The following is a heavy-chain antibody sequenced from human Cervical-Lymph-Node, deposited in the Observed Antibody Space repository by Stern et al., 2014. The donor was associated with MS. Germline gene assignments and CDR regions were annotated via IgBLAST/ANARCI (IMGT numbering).Heavy chain of an antibody. D-gene: IGHD6-13*01. CDR3: ARGGYSSSWYESFDP. J-gene: IGHJ5*02. CDR1: GYSFTSYW. CDR2: IYPGDSDP. V-gene: IGHV5-51*01. Sequence: VQLVQSGAEVKKPGESLKISCKGSGYSFTSYWIGWVRQMPGKGLEWMGVIYPGDSDPRYSPSFQGQVTISADKSISSAYLQWSSLKASDTAMYYCARGGYSSSWYESFDPWGQGTLVTVSS.